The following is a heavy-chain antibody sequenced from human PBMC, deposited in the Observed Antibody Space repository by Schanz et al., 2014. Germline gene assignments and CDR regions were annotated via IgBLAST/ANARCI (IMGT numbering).Heavy chain of an antibody. Sequence: QVQLVQSGAEVKKPGASVKVSCKASGYIFGSHGMTWVRQAPGQGPEWMGWMNPNSGNTGYAQKFQGRVTMTEDTSTETAYMELSGLRSGDTAVYYCATNSPFRMVRGSNAFDAWGQGTMVTVSS. CDR3: ATNSPFRMVRGSNAFDA. J-gene: IGHJ3*01. D-gene: IGHD3-10*01. CDR2: MNPNSGNT. CDR1: GYIFGSHG. V-gene: IGHV1-8*01.